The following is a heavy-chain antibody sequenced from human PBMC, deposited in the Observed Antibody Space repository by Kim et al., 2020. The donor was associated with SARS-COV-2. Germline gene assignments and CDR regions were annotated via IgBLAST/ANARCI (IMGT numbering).Heavy chain of an antibody. J-gene: IGHJ6*02. D-gene: IGHD1-20*01. CDR1: GFTLSNYW. CDR2: INSDGSST. V-gene: IGHV3-74*03. CDR3: ARDIKFLGGMDV. Sequence: GGSLRLSCVASGFTLSNYWMHWVRQGPGKGLVWVSRINSDGSSTKYADSVKGRFTISRDNAKNTLHLQMNSLRDEDTAVYYCARDIKFLGGMDVWGQGTT.